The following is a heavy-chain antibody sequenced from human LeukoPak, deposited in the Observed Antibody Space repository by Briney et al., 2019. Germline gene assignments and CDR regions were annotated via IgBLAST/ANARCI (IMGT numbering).Heavy chain of an antibody. CDR2: IYSGGST. CDR3: ARPQVVQGDAFDI. CDR1: GFTVSSNY. D-gene: IGHD1-1*01. Sequence: GGSLRLSCAASGFTVSSNYMSWVRQAPGKGLEWVSVIYSGGSTYYADSVKGRFTISRDNSKNTLYLQMNSLRAEDTAVYYCARPQVVQGDAFDIWGQGTMVTVSS. V-gene: IGHV3-53*01. J-gene: IGHJ3*02.